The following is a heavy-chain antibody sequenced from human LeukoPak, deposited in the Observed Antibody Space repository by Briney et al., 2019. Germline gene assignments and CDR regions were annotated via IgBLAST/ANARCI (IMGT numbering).Heavy chain of an antibody. J-gene: IGHJ4*02. D-gene: IGHD4-11*01. V-gene: IGHV4-38-2*01. CDR2: IYHIGST. CDR1: GYSISSGYY. CDR3: GRQDYSNYVDY. Sequence: SETLSLTCAVSGYSISSGYYWGWIRQPPGKGLEWIGSIYHIGSTYYNPSLKSQVTISVDTSKNRFSLKLSSVTAADTAVYYCGRQDYSNYVDYWGQGILVTVSS.